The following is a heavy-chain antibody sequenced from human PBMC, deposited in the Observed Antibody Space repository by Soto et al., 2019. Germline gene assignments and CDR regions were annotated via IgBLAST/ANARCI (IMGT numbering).Heavy chain of an antibody. CDR3: ARDSIAAPNWFDP. Sequence: QLGGSLRLSCAASGFTFRNFEMNWVRQAPGKGLEWIAYISSSGSKTYYADSVKGRFTISRDNTKDSLFLQMNSLRPEDTALYYCARDSIAAPNWFDPWGQGTLVTVSS. J-gene: IGHJ5*02. CDR2: ISSSGSKT. V-gene: IGHV3-48*03. CDR1: GFTFRNFE. D-gene: IGHD6-6*01.